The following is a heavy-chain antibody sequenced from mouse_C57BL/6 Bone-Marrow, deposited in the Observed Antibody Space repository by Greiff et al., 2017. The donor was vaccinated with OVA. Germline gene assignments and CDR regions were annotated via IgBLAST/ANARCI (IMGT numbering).Heavy chain of an antibody. V-gene: IGHV2-5*01. D-gene: IGHD1-1*01. J-gene: IGHJ4*01. CDR2: IWRGGST. CDR1: GFSLTSYG. Sequence: QVQLQQSGPGLVQPSQSLSITCTVSGFSLTSYGVHWVRQSPGKGLEWLGVIWRGGSTDYNAAFMSRLSITKDNSKSQVFFKMNSLQADDTAIYYCAKQPKSFGSSYDYAMDYWGQGTSVTVSS. CDR3: AKQPKSFGSSYDYAMDY.